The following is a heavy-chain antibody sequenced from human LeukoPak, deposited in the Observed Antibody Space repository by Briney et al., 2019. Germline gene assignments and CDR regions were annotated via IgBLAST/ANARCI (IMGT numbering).Heavy chain of an antibody. J-gene: IGHJ4*02. CDR1: GFTFTNAW. V-gene: IGHV3-15*01. CDR2: IKSKSDGGTI. Sequence: SLRLSCAASGFTFTNAWMNWVRQAPGKGLEWVGRIKSKSDGGTIDYAAPVKGRFSISRDDSKNTLYLQMNSLKTEDTAVYYCAKTTLGYPIDYWGQGTLVTVSS. D-gene: IGHD1-14*01. CDR3: AKTTLGYPIDY.